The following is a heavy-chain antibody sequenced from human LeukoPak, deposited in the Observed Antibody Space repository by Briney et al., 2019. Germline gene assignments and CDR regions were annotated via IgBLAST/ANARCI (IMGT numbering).Heavy chain of an antibody. D-gene: IGHD3-10*01. Sequence: GRSLRLSCTVSGFTVSSNSMSWVRQAPGKGLEWVSFIYSDNTHYSDSVKGRFTISRDNSKNTLYLQMNSLRAEDTAVYYCAKDRGIISDYWGQGTLVTVSS. J-gene: IGHJ4*02. V-gene: IGHV3-53*01. CDR1: GFTVSSNS. CDR2: IYSDNT. CDR3: AKDRGIISDY.